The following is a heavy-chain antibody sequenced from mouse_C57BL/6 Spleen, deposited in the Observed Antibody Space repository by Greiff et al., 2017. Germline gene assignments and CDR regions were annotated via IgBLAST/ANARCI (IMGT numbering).Heavy chain of an antibody. D-gene: IGHD1-1*01. V-gene: IGHV1-55*01. CDR2: IYPGSGST. CDR3: ARQYLYTTVVAKDY. Sequence: VQLQQPGAELVKPGASVKMSCKASGYTFTSYWITWVKQRPGQGLEWIGDIYPGSGSTNYNEKFKSKATLTVDTTSSTTYMQLSSLTSEDSAVYYCARQYLYTTVVAKDYWGQGTTLTVSS. CDR1: GYTFTSYW. J-gene: IGHJ2*01.